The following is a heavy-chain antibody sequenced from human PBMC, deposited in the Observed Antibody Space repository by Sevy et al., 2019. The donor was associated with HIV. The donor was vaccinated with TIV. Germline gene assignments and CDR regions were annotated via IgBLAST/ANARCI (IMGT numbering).Heavy chain of an antibody. CDR3: ARVVAYCSGGSCFPGYYYGMDV. V-gene: IGHV3-21*01. CDR2: ISSSSRYI. CDR1: GFTFSNYN. J-gene: IGHJ6*02. D-gene: IGHD2-15*01. Sequence: GGSLRLSCAASGFTFSNYNMNWVRQAPGKGLEWVSSISSSSRYIYYADSMKGRFPISRDNAKNSLYLQMNSLRAEDTAVYYCARVVAYCSGGSCFPGYYYGMDVWGQGTTVTVSS.